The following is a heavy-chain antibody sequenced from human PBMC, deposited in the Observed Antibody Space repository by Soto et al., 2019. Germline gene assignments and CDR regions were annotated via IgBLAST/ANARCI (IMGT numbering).Heavy chain of an antibody. CDR3: TTDFLYCSGGSCYSSRYVP. J-gene: IGHJ5*02. D-gene: IGHD2-15*01. CDR2: IRSKANSWRT. Sequence: GGSLRLSCAASGFTFSDHYMDWVRQAPGKGLEWVGRIRSKANSWRTHYAASVKGRFTISRDDSKNTLYLQMNSLKTEDTAVYYCTTDFLYCSGGSCYSSRYVPWGQGTLVTVSS. V-gene: IGHV3-15*03. CDR1: GFTFSDHY.